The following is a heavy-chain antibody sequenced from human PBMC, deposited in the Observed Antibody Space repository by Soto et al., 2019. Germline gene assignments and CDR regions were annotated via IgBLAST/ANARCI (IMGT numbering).Heavy chain of an antibody. CDR2: IIPIFGTA. D-gene: IGHD3-10*01. CDR1: GGTFSSYA. CDR3: AIPSLVRGVITRNDYYYGMDV. J-gene: IGHJ6*02. V-gene: IGHV1-69*12. Sequence: QVQLVQSGAEVKKPGSSVKVSCKASGGTFSSYAISWVRQAPGQGLEWMGGIIPIFGTANYAQKFQGRVTITADESTSTAYMELSSLRSEDTAVYYCAIPSLVRGVITRNDYYYGMDVWGQGTTVTVSS.